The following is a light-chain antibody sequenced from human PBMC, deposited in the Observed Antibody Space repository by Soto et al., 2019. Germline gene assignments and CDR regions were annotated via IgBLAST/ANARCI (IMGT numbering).Light chain of an antibody. CDR1: SSDVGGYKS. CDR2: EVS. Sequence: QLVLTQPASVSGSPGQSITISCTGTSSDVGGYKSVSWYQQYPGKAPKLMIYEVSKRPSGVSNRFSGSKSGNTASLTISGLQAEDEADYYCSSYTSSSTLVFGTGTKLTVL. J-gene: IGLJ1*01. V-gene: IGLV2-14*01. CDR3: SSYTSSSTLV.